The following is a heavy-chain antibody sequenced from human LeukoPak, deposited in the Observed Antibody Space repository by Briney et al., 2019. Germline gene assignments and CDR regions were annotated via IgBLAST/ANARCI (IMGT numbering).Heavy chain of an antibody. CDR1: GGSISSHY. CDR3: ARQEDCGGDCYPDY. J-gene: IGHJ4*02. V-gene: IGHV4-59*11. Sequence: SETLSLTCTVSGGSISSHYWSWIRQPPGTGLEWIGYIYNSGSTNYNPSLKSRVTISVDTSKNQFSLKLSSVTAADTAVYYCARQEDCGGDCYPDYWGQGTLVTVSS. D-gene: IGHD2-21*02. CDR2: IYNSGST.